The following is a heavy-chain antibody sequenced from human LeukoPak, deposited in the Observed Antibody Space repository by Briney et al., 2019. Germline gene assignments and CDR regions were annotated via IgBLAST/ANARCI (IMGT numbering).Heavy chain of an antibody. V-gene: IGHV3-21*01. D-gene: IGHD5-12*01. CDR1: GFTFSSYS. CDR2: ISSSSNYI. CDR3: ARDFGAGGYEPYYFDY. J-gene: IGHJ4*02. Sequence: SGGSLRLSCAASGFTFSSYSMNWVRQAPGKGLEWVSSISSSSNYIYYADSVKGRFTISRDNAKNSLYLQMNSLRAEDTAVYYCARDFGAGGYEPYYFDYWGQGTLVTVSS.